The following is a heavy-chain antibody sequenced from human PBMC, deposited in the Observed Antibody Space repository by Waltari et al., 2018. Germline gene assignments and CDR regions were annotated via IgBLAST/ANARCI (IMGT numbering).Heavy chain of an antibody. CDR3: IRENIAAAGLES. Sequence: EVQLVESGGGLVQPGGSLGLSCVASGLIFSSYWMDWVSQAPGKGLVWVSRINYDGSSTTYADSVKGRFTISRDNAKNTLYLHMSSLRAEDTAVYYCIRENIAAAGLESWGQGTLVTVSS. CDR2: INYDGSST. V-gene: IGHV3-74*01. J-gene: IGHJ4*02. D-gene: IGHD6-13*01. CDR1: GLIFSSYW.